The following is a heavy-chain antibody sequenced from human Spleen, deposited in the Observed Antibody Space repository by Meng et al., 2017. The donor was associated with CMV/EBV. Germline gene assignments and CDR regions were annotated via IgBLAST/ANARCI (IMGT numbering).Heavy chain of an antibody. CDR2: IRYDGSNK. D-gene: IGHD1-26*01. CDR3: AKKGRRDIDWEPLDH. CDR1: GFTFSTYA. Sequence: GESLKISCAASGFTFSTYAMHWVRQAPGKGLEWVAFIRYDGSNKYYADSVKGRFTISRDNSKNTLYLQMNSLRAEDTAIYYCAKKGRRDIDWEPLDHWGQGTLVTVSS. V-gene: IGHV3-30*02. J-gene: IGHJ4*02.